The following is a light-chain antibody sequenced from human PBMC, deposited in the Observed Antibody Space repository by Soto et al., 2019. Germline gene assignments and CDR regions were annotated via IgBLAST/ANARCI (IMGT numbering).Light chain of an antibody. Sequence: EIVLTQSPDILSLSPGESATLSCRASQSVSSNYLAWYQQKPGRAPRLLIYGASNRATGIPDRFSGSVSGTDFTLTISRLEPEDFAVFYCQQYSESITFGQGTRLEIE. CDR2: GAS. CDR3: QQYSESIT. CDR1: QSVSSNY. J-gene: IGKJ5*01. V-gene: IGKV3-20*01.